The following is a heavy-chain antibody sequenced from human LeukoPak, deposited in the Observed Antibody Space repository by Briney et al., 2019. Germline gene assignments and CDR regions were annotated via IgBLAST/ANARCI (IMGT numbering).Heavy chain of an antibody. V-gene: IGHV3-74*01. D-gene: IGHD3-22*01. CDR2: INSDGSGT. CDR3: ARISYDSSGYCDY. Sequence: GGSLRLSCAASGFTFSSYWMHWVRQAPGKGLVWVSRINSDGSGTTYADSVKGRFTISRDNAKNTLYLQMNSLRVEDTAMYYCARISYDSSGYCDYWGQGTLVTVSS. J-gene: IGHJ4*02. CDR1: GFTFSSYW.